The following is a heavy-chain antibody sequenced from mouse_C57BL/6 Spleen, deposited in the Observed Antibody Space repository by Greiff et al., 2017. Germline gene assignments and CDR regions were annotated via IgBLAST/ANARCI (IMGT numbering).Heavy chain of an antibody. Sequence: VKLMESGAELVRPGTSVKVSCKASGYAFTNYLIEWVKQRPGQGLEWIGVINPGSGGTNYNEKFKGKATLTADKSSSTAYMQLSSLTSEDSAVYFCARMWVTAQAHYFDYWGQGTTLTVSS. V-gene: IGHV1-54*01. D-gene: IGHD3-2*02. CDR2: INPGSGGT. J-gene: IGHJ2*01. CDR3: ARMWVTAQAHYFDY. CDR1: GYAFTNYL.